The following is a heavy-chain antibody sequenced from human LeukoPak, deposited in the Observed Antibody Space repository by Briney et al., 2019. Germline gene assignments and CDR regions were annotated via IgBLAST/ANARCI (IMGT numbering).Heavy chain of an antibody. Sequence: GSLRLSCVASGFPFSSVGMNWVRQAPGKGLEWVSYISSDPSHTYYADSVRGRFTISRDNAKHSLYLQMDNLRTEDTAMNYCARDPDYYDSRVVDFWGQGTRVTVSS. J-gene: IGHJ4*02. CDR3: ARDPDYYDSRVVDF. D-gene: IGHD3-22*01. CDR1: GFPFSSVG. CDR2: ISSDPSHT. V-gene: IGHV3-21*01.